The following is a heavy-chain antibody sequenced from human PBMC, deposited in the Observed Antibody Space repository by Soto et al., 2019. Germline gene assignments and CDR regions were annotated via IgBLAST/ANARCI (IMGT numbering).Heavy chain of an antibody. Sequence: QVQLQESGPGLVKPSETLSLTCTVSGGSISSYYWSWIRQPAGKGLEWIGRIYTSGSTNYNPSLKSRVTMSVDTSKNQFSLKLSSVTAADTAVYYCARLFDSSGYYLDDAFDIWGQGTMVTVSS. D-gene: IGHD3-22*01. CDR3: ARLFDSSGYYLDDAFDI. CDR1: GGSISSYY. J-gene: IGHJ3*02. V-gene: IGHV4-4*07. CDR2: IYTSGST.